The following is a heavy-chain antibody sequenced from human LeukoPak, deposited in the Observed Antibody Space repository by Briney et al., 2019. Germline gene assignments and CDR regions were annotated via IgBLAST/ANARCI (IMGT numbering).Heavy chain of an antibody. CDR2: ISGSGDYT. CDR3: TRDMIRGVPDYIDY. D-gene: IGHD3-10*01. CDR1: GFTFSSYA. Sequence: GGSLRLSCAASGFTFSSYAMTWVRQAPGKGLEWVSSISGSGDYTNYAGSVKGRFTISRDNSKSTLYLQMNSLRIEDTGFYYCTRDMIRGVPDYIDYWGQGTLVTVSS. J-gene: IGHJ4*02. V-gene: IGHV3-23*01.